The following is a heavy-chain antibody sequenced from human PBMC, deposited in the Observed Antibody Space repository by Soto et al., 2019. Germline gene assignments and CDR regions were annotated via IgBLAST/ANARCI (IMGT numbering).Heavy chain of an antibody. Sequence: QVQLVQSGAEVKKPGASVKVSCKASGYTFTSYGISWVRQAPGQGLEWMGWISAYNGNTNYAQKLQGRVTMTTDTSTSTAYMELRSLRPHATAVYYCARADCQHLVLWGGNFQNWGQGTLVSVSS. J-gene: IGHJ1*01. CDR3: ARADCQHLVLWGGNFQN. CDR2: ISAYNGNT. CDR1: GYTFTSYG. V-gene: IGHV1-18*01. D-gene: IGHD6-13*01.